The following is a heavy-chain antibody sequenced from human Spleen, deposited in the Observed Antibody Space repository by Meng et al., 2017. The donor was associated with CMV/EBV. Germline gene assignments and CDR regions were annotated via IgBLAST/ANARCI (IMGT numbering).Heavy chain of an antibody. Sequence: VYGGSFSCSYWSWIRQHPGKRMEWIGEINHSGSTNYNPSLKSRVTISVDTSKNQFSLKLNAVTAAETAVYYCARSVRAGYRYWYFDLWGRGTLVTVSS. CDR2: INHSGST. CDR1: GGSFSCSY. J-gene: IGHJ2*01. D-gene: IGHD5-18*01. V-gene: IGHV4-34*01. CDR3: ARSVRAGYRYWYFDL.